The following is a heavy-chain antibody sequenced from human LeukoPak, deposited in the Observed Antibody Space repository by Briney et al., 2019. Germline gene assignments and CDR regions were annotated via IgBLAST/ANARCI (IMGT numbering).Heavy chain of an antibody. Sequence: PSETLSLTCAVYGGSFSGYYWSWIRQPPGKGLEWIGEINHSGSTNYNPSLKSRVTISVDTSKNQFSLKLSSVTAADTAVYYCARGNPDYVWGSYRYYYYGMDVWGQGTTVTVSS. CDR2: INHSGST. CDR3: ARGNPDYVWGSYRYYYYGMDV. J-gene: IGHJ6*02. V-gene: IGHV4-34*01. CDR1: GGSFSGYY. D-gene: IGHD3-16*01.